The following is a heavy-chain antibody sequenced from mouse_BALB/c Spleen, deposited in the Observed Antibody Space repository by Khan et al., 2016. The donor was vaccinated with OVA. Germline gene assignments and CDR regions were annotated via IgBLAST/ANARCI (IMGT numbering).Heavy chain of an antibody. V-gene: IGHV2-2*02. J-gene: IGHJ3*01. CDR1: GYSLNNYS. Sequence: VQLQESGPGLVQPSQTLSITCTVSGYSLNNYSIHWVRQSPGKGLEWLGVIWSAGSTYYNAAIISRLTINKDNSRSHVYFKMNSLQTNDTAMYTCARWGDDYCRGAVFAYWGQGTLVTVSA. CDR3: ARWGDDYCRGAVFAY. CDR2: IWSAGST. D-gene: IGHD2-3*01.